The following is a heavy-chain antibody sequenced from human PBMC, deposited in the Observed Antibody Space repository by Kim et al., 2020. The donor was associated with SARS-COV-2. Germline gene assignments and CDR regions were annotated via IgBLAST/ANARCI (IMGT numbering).Heavy chain of an antibody. J-gene: IGHJ6*02. CDR3: AKDMNLWFGEAFYYYYGMDV. D-gene: IGHD3-10*01. V-gene: IGHV3-9*01. CDR2: ISWNSGSI. CDR1: GFTFGDYA. Sequence: GGSLRLSCAASGFTFGDYAMHWVRQAPGKGLEWVSGISWNSGSIGYADSVKGRFTISRDNAKNSLYLQMNSLRAEDTALYYCAKDMNLWFGEAFYYYYGMDVWGQGTTVTVSS.